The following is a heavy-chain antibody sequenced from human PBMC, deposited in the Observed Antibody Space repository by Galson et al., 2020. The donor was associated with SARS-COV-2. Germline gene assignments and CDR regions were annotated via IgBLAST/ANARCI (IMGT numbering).Heavy chain of an antibody. CDR3: ATLRVSTGTILHYYSGMDV. CDR1: GYTLTELS. Sequence: ASVKVSCKVSGYTLTELSMHWVRQAPGKGLEWMGGFDPEDGETIYAQKFQGRVTMTEDTSTDTAYMELSSLRSEDTAVYYCATLRVSTGTILHYYSGMDVWGQGTTVTVSS. CDR2: FDPEDGET. J-gene: IGHJ6*02. D-gene: IGHD1-7*01. V-gene: IGHV1-24*01.